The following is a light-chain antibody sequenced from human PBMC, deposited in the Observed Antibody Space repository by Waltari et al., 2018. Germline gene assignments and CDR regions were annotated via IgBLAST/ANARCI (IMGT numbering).Light chain of an antibody. J-gene: IGKJ2*01. CDR2: GAS. CDR3: QQRSNPPAYT. V-gene: IGKV3-15*01. Sequence: IVMTQSPATLSVSPGERATLFCRASQNVGSDFAWYQQKPGQAPRLLFHGASARAIGIPARFSGGGSGTEFTLTIASLQSEDLAVYYCQQRSNPPAYTFGQGTKVEIK. CDR1: QNVGSD.